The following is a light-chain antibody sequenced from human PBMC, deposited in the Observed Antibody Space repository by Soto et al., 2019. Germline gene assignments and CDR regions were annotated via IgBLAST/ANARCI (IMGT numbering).Light chain of an antibody. CDR2: EGS. Sequence: QSVLTQPPSVSGAPGQRVTISCTGTSSDVGSYNLVSWYQQHPGKAPKLMIYEGSKRPSGVSNRFSGSKSGNTASLTISGLQAEDEADYYCCSYAGSSFYVFGTGTKVTVL. CDR3: CSYAGSSFYV. CDR1: SSDVGSYNL. V-gene: IGLV2-23*01. J-gene: IGLJ1*01.